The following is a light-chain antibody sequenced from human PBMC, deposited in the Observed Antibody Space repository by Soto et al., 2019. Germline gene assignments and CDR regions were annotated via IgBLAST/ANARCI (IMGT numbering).Light chain of an antibody. V-gene: IGLV1-40*01. CDR1: TSNFGAGYD. J-gene: IGLJ2*01. CDR2: GNT. Sequence: QSVLTQPPSVSGAPGQRVTISCIGSTSNFGAGYDVHWYQQLPGKAPKLLISGNTHRPSGVPDRFSGSQSGTSASLVITGLQAEDEADYYCQSYDISLSGYVVFGGGTKLTVL. CDR3: QSYDISLSGYVV.